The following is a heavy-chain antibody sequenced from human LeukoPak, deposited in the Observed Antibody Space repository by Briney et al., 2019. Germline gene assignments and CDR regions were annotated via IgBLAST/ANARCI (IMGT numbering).Heavy chain of an antibody. CDR1: GDSVSSNSAT. CDR2: TYYRSKWYN. V-gene: IGHV6-1*01. Sequence: SQTLSLTCALSGDSVSSNSATWHWLRQSPSRGLEWLGRTYYRSKWYNDYAVSGKSPMTINPDTSKDQFSLQLNSVTPEDRAVYYCARRVLKYDYGMDVWGQGTTVTVSS. J-gene: IGHJ6*02. D-gene: IGHD5/OR15-5a*01. CDR3: ARRVLKYDYGMDV.